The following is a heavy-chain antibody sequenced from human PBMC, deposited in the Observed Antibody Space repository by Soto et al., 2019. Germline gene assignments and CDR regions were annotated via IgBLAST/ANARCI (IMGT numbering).Heavy chain of an antibody. J-gene: IGHJ3*02. D-gene: IGHD3-22*01. CDR3: ARGWADYYDSSGFDAFDI. CDR2: IYSGGST. CDR1: GFPVSRKH. V-gene: IGHV3-53*01. Sequence: PVESPKIPLVTPGFPVSRKHMSWGPPAPREGLEWVSVIYSGGSTYYADSVKGRFTISRDNSKNTLYLQMNSLRAEDTAVYYCARGWADYYDSSGFDAFDIWGQGTMVTVSS.